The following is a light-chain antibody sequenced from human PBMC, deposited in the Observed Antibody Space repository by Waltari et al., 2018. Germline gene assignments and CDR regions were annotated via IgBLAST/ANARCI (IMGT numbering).Light chain of an antibody. CDR1: TGAVPSGYY. V-gene: IGLV7-43*01. CDR2: STN. Sequence: QTVVTQEPSLTVSPGGTVTLTCASSTGAVPSGYYPNWFQQRPGQAPRALIYSTNNKHAVTPARFSGSLLGGKAALTLSGVQPEDEAEYYCLRYYGGFWVFGGGTKLTVL. J-gene: IGLJ3*02. CDR3: LRYYGGFWV.